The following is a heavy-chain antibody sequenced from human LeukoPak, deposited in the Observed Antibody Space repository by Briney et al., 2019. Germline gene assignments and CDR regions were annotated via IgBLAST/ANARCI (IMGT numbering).Heavy chain of an antibody. CDR2: IIPIFGTA. J-gene: IGHJ6*03. V-gene: IGHV1-69*01. Sequence: SVKVSCKASGDTFSSYAISWVRQAPGQGLEWMGGIIPIFGTANYAQKFQGRVTITADESTSTAYMELSSLRSEDTAVYYCARVGGWGRGSRLGLYYYYYMDVWGKGTTVTVSS. D-gene: IGHD1-26*01. CDR1: GDTFSSYA. CDR3: ARVGGWGRGSRLGLYYYYYMDV.